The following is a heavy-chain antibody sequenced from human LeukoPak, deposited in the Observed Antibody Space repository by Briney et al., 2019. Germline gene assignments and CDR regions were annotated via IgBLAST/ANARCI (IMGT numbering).Heavy chain of an antibody. D-gene: IGHD6-19*01. CDR2: ISGSGNTI. V-gene: IGHV3-48*03. J-gene: IGHJ6*02. Sequence: GGSLRLSCAASGFTFNSFEMNWVRQAPGKGLEWVSYISGSGNTIYYAESVQGRFTISRDNAKNSLHLQMNSLRAEDTAVYYCARDLSVARNYGMDVWGQGTTVTVSS. CDR1: GFTFNSFE. CDR3: ARDLSVARNYGMDV.